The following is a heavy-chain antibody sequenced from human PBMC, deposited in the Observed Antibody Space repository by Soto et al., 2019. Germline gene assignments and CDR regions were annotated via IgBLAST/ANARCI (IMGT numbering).Heavy chain of an antibody. Sequence: QVQLVESGGGVVQPGRSLRLSCAASGFTFSSYGMHWVRQAPGKGLEWVAVISYDGSNKYYADSVKGRFTISRDNSKNTLYLQMNSLRAEDTAVYYCAKDLTIFGVVDRYNWFDSWGQGTLVTVSS. D-gene: IGHD3-3*01. CDR2: ISYDGSNK. V-gene: IGHV3-30*18. CDR3: AKDLTIFGVVDRYNWFDS. CDR1: GFTFSSYG. J-gene: IGHJ5*01.